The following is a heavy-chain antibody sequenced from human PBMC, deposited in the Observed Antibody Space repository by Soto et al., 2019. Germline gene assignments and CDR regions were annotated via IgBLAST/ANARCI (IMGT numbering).Heavy chain of an antibody. CDR2: IRTKANSYAT. Sequence: EVQLVESGGGLVQPGGSLKLSCAASEFTFSDSGMHWVRQASGKGLEWVGRIRTKANSYATDYAASVKGRFTISREDSTNTTYRQMNSLKTEDTAVYYCTRNGDYVWGMDVWGQGTTVTVSS. V-gene: IGHV3-73*02. CDR3: TRNGDYVWGMDV. D-gene: IGHD4-17*01. CDR1: EFTFSDSG. J-gene: IGHJ6*02.